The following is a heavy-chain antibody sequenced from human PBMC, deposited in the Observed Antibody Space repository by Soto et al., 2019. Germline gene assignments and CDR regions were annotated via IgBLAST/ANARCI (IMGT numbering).Heavy chain of an antibody. J-gene: IGHJ6*02. V-gene: IGHV3-48*03. D-gene: IGHD6-13*01. CDR3: ARGLRSSGYAMDV. Sequence: PGGSLRLSCAASGFTFSSYGMNWVRQAPGKGLEWVSYIISSGSTIYQADSVKGRFTISRDDAKSSLSLQMNSLRAEDTAVYYCARGLRSSGYAMDVWGQGTTVTVSS. CDR1: GFTFSSYG. CDR2: IISSGSTI.